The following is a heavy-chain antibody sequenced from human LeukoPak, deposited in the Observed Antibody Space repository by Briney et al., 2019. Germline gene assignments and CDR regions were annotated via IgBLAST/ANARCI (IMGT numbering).Heavy chain of an antibody. CDR1: GYTFTSYG. Sequence: ASVKVSCKASGYTFTSYGISWVRQAPGQGLGWMGWISAYNGNTNYAQKLQGRVTMTTDTSTSTAYMELRSLRSDDTAVYYCAREGAPDILTGYWSNWGQGTLVTVSS. CDR2: ISAYNGNT. D-gene: IGHD3-9*01. CDR3: AREGAPDILTGYWSN. J-gene: IGHJ4*02. V-gene: IGHV1-18*01.